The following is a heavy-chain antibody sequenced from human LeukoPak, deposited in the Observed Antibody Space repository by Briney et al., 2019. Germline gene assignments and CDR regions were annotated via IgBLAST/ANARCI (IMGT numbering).Heavy chain of an antibody. CDR1: GYTFTSYG. V-gene: IGHV1-18*01. CDR2: ISAYNGNT. J-gene: IGHJ4*02. Sequence: GASVKVSCKASGYTFTSYGISWVRQAPGQGLEWMGWISAYNGNTNYTQKLQGRVTMTTDTSTSTAYMELRSLRSDDTAVYYCARDLGWKIAVAANDYWGQGTLVTVSS. D-gene: IGHD6-19*01. CDR3: ARDLGWKIAVAANDY.